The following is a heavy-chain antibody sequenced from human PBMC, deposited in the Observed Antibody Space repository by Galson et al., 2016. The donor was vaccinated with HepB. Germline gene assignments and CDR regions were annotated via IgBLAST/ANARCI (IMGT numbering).Heavy chain of an antibody. J-gene: IGHJ4*02. Sequence: SLRLSCAASGFTLSNYAMSWVRQAPGKWLEWVSDISGSGITTYYADSVKGRFTISRDNSKKTVYLQMSSLRAEDTAVYYCARLFGGYIDYWGQGTLVTVSS. CDR3: ARLFGGYIDY. D-gene: IGHD2-15*01. CDR1: GFTLSNYA. CDR2: ISGSGITT. V-gene: IGHV3-23*01.